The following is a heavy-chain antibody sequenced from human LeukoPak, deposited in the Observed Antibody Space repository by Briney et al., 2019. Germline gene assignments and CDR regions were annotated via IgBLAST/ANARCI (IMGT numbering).Heavy chain of an antibody. CDR2: ISGSGGST. J-gene: IGHJ3*02. CDR3: AEDMVRGVIYAFDI. D-gene: IGHD3-10*01. CDR1: GFTFSSYA. Sequence: GGPLRPSCAASGFTFSSYAMSWVRQAPGKGLEWVSAISGSGGSTYYADSVKGRFTISRDNSKNTLYLQMNSLRAEDTAVYYCAEDMVRGVIYAFDIWGQGTMVTVSS. V-gene: IGHV3-23*01.